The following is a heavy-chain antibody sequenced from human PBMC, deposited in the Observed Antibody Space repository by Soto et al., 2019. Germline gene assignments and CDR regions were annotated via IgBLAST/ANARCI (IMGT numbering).Heavy chain of an antibody. V-gene: IGHV3-23*01. Sequence: EVQLLESGGGLVQPGGSLRLSCAASGFTFTSYAMNWVRQAPGKGLEWVSVISGSGGSTYYADSVKGRFTISSDNSKNTRYLQMNSLRAEDTAVYYCAKRTTGWYFDLWGRGTLVTVSS. CDR3: AKRTTGWYFDL. J-gene: IGHJ2*01. CDR2: ISGSGGST. CDR1: GFTFTSYA.